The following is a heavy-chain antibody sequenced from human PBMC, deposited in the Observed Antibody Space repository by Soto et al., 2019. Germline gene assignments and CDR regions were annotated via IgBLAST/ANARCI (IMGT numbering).Heavy chain of an antibody. V-gene: IGHV3-23*01. D-gene: IGHD5-12*01. J-gene: IGHJ4*02. Sequence: EVQLLESGGGLVQPGGSLRLSCVASAFTFSNYGMAWVRQAPGKGLEWVSTISNAGGTYYADSVKGRFTISRDNSKNMLYLQMTSLRAEDTAVYYCAKENSGYENWGQGTLVTVSS. CDR1: AFTFSNYG. CDR2: ISNAGGT. CDR3: AKENSGYEN.